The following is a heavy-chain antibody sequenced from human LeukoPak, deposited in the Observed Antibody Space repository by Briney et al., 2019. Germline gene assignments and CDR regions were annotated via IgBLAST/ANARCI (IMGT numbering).Heavy chain of an antibody. CDR3: ARGGAYYDSSGYYQEAFDI. D-gene: IGHD3-22*01. V-gene: IGHV4-59*01. CDR1: GGSISSYY. CDR2: IYYSGST. J-gene: IGHJ3*02. Sequence: PSETLSLTCTVSGGSISSYYWSWIRQPPGKGLEWIGYIYYSGSTNYNPSLKSRVTISVDTSKNQFSLKLSSVTAADTAVYYCARGGAYYDSSGYYQEAFDIWGQGTMVTVSS.